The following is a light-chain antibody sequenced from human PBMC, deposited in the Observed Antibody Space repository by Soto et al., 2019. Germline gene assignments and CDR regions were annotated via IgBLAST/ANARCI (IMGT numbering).Light chain of an antibody. J-gene: IGKJ1*01. CDR2: GAS. CDR1: QGVSRK. CDR3: QQYNNWTRT. Sequence: DIVMTQSPATLSVAPGERVTFSCRASQGVSRKLAWYQHKPGQAPRLLIYGASTRATGSPARFSGSGSGTEFTLTISSLQSEDFAVYYCQQYNNWTRTFGQGTKVDIK. V-gene: IGKV3-15*01.